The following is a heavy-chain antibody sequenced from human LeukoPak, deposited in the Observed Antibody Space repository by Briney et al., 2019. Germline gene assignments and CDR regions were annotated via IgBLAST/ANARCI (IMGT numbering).Heavy chain of an antibody. CDR3: ARGYCSGGSCRRMDY. CDR2: INWNGGSI. Sequence: GGSLRLSCAASGFTFDDYGMSWVRQAPGKGLEWVSGINWNGGSIDYAGSVKGRLTISRDDAKNSLYLQMSSLRAEDTALYYCARGYCSGGSCRRMDYWGQGTLVTVSS. V-gene: IGHV3-20*04. J-gene: IGHJ4*02. D-gene: IGHD2-15*01. CDR1: GFTFDDYG.